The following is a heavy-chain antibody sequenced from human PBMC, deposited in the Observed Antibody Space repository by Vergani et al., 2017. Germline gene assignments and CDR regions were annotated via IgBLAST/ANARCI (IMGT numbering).Heavy chain of an antibody. D-gene: IGHD3-22*01. J-gene: IGHJ4*02. CDR1: GFTFSSSA. CDR3: ARDLFPYYYDSSGYYPFYFDY. Sequence: QVQLVESGGGVFQPGRSLRLSCAASGFTFSSSAMHWVRQAPGKGLEWVAVISYDGSNKYYADSVKGRFTISRDNSTNTLYLQMNSLRAEDTAVYYCARDLFPYYYDSSGYYPFYFDYWGQGTLVTVSS. CDR2: ISYDGSNK. V-gene: IGHV3-30*01.